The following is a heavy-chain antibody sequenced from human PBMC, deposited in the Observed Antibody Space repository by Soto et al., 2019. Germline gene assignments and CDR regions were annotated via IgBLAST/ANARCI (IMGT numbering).Heavy chain of an antibody. J-gene: IGHJ3*02. CDR3: ARHEYYDSSGYYYEGPFDI. Sequence: SETLSLTCTVSGGSISSGDYYWSWIRQPPGKGLEWIGYIYYSGSTYYNQSLKSQVTISVDTSKNKFSLKLSSVTAADTAVYYCARHEYYDSSGYYYEGPFDIWGQGTMVTVSS. CDR1: GGSISSGDYY. V-gene: IGHV4-30-4*01. D-gene: IGHD3-22*01. CDR2: IYYSGST.